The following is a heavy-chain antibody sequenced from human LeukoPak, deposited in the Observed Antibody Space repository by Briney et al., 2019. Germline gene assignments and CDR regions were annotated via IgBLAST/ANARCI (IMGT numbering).Heavy chain of an antibody. CDR1: GYTFTSYG. CDR2: ISAYNGNT. CDR3: ATSIGPAGTADY. Sequence: ASVKVSCKASGYTFTSYGISWVRQAPGQGLEWMGWISAYNGNTNYAQKFQGRVTMTTNTSTSTAYMELRSLRSDDTAVYYCATSIGPAGTADYWGQGTLVTVSS. J-gene: IGHJ4*02. D-gene: IGHD6-13*01. V-gene: IGHV1-18*01.